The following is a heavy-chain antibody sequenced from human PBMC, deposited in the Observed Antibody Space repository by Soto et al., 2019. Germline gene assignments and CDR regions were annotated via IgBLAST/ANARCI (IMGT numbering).Heavy chain of an antibody. V-gene: IGHV3-64*01. Sequence: PGGSLRLSCAASGFTFSSYAMHWVRQAPGKGLEYVSAISSNGGSTYYANSVKGRFTISRDNSKNTLYLQMGSLRAEDMAVYYCASLALRDSRNDAFDIWGQGTRVTVAS. CDR2: ISSNGGST. J-gene: IGHJ3*02. CDR1: GFTFSSYA. CDR3: ASLALRDSRNDAFDI. D-gene: IGHD3-22*01.